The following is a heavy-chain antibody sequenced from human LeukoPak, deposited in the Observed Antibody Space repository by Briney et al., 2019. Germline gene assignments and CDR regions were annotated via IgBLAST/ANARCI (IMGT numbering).Heavy chain of an antibody. V-gene: IGHV3-74*01. J-gene: IGHJ3*02. CDR3: ATSTIFGVVIIPEAFDI. D-gene: IGHD3-3*01. Sequence: GGSLRLSWAACGFTFSSYWMHWVRQAPGKGLVWVSRINSDGSSTSYADSVKGRFTISRDNAKNTLYLQMNSLRAEDTAVYYCATSTIFGVVIIPEAFDIWGQGTMVTVSS. CDR2: INSDGSST. CDR1: GFTFSSYW.